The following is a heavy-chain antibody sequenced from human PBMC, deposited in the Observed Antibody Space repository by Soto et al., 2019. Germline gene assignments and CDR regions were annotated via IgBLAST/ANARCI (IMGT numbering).Heavy chain of an antibody. D-gene: IGHD5-18*01. CDR1: GFTFSNYE. CDR2: ISGGGNPI. CDR3: ARQLSGYSYAYFDY. V-gene: IGHV3-48*03. Sequence: LRLSCAASGFTFSNYEMNWVRQAPGRGLEWISYISGGGNPIYTDSVKGRFTISRDNAKNSLYLQMNSLSAEDTAVYYCARQLSGYSYAYFDYWGQGTLVTVSS. J-gene: IGHJ4*02.